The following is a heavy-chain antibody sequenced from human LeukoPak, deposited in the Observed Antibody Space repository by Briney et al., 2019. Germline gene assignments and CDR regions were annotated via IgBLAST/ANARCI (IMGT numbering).Heavy chain of an antibody. CDR2: VYTSEST. V-gene: IGHV4-4*07. CDR1: GGSISSYY. D-gene: IGHD3-16*01. Sequence: SETLSLTCTVSGGSISSYYWLWIRQPARKGLDWIGRVYTSESTSYNHSLNCQVTMSVDTSKNQFSLKLSSVTAADTAMYYCARGGTMGNANWFDPWGQGTLVTVSS. CDR3: ARGGTMGNANWFDP. J-gene: IGHJ5*02.